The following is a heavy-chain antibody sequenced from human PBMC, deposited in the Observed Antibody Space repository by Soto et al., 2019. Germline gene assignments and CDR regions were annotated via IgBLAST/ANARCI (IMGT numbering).Heavy chain of an antibody. Sequence: PVGSRRLSGAASGFTFSSYDMHWFRQATGKGLEWFSATGTASDPYYPGSVKSRFTISRENSKNSLYLQMNRERAGETDVYYCARDSRGLFDYWGQGTLVTVSS. CDR2: TGTASDP. D-gene: IGHD5-12*01. V-gene: IGHV3-13*05. CDR3: ARDSRGLFDY. J-gene: IGHJ4*02. CDR1: GFTFSSYD.